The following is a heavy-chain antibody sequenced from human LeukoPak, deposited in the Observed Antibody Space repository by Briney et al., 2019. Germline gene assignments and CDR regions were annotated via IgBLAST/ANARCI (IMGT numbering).Heavy chain of an antibody. D-gene: IGHD2-2*01. CDR3: AREEVYCSSTSCSHWYFDL. CDR1: GFTFSSYS. Sequence: PGGSLRLSCAASGFTFSSYSMNWVRQAPGKGLEWVSSISSSSSYIYYADSVKGRFTISRDNAKNSLYLQMNSLRAEDTAVYYCAREEVYCSSTSCSHWYFDLWGRGTLVTVSS. J-gene: IGHJ2*01. CDR2: ISSSSSYI. V-gene: IGHV3-21*01.